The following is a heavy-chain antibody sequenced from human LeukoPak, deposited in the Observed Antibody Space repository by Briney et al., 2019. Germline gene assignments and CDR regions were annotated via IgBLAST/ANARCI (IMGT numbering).Heavy chain of an antibody. CDR3: ARDLEQHSYYMDV. V-gene: IGHV3-64*01. CDR2: ISTHGDTT. D-gene: IGHD6-13*01. CDR1: GFIFSGYA. J-gene: IGHJ6*03. Sequence: GGSLRLSCAASGFIFSGYALHWVRQAPGKGLEHVSAISTHGDTTVHANSVKGRSTISRDNSKNTLYLQMGSLREEDTAVYFCARDLEQHSYYMDVWGRGTTVTVSS.